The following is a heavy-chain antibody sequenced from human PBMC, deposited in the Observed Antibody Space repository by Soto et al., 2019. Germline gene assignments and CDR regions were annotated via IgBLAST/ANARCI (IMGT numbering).Heavy chain of an antibody. CDR3: ARVSPVYGDFWFDP. V-gene: IGHV1-18*04. Sequence: ASVKVSCKASGYTFTSYGISWVRQAPGQGLASMGWISAYNGNTNYAQKLQGRVTMTTDTSTSTAYMELRRLRSDDTAVSYCARVSPVYGDFWFDPWGDGILVTDSS. CDR1: GYTFTSYG. J-gene: IGHJ5*02. D-gene: IGHD4-17*01. CDR2: ISAYNGNT.